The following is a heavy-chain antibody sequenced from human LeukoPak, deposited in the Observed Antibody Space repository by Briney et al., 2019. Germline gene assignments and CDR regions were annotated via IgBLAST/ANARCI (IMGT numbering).Heavy chain of an antibody. V-gene: IGHV4-59*01. D-gene: IGHD3-10*01. Sequence: SETLSLTCAVYGGSISSYYWSWIRQPPGKGLEWIGYIYYSGSTNYKPSLKSRVTISVDTSKNQFSLKLSSVTAADTAVYYCARATKEMLWFGEESLYYFDYWGQGTLVTVSS. CDR3: ARATKEMLWFGEESLYYFDY. CDR1: GGSISSYY. CDR2: IYYSGST. J-gene: IGHJ4*02.